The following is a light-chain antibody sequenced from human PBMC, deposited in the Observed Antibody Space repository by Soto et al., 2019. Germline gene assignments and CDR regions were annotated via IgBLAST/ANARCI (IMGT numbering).Light chain of an antibody. CDR1: SSDVGGYNY. CDR3: SSYVGTNTYV. CDR2: EVS. Sequence: QSALTQPPSASGSPGQSVTISCTGTSSDVGGYNYVSWYQQHPGKAPKLLIYEVSRRPSGVPDRFSSSKSGNTASLTVSGLQAEDEADYYCSSYVGTNTYVFGTGTKVTVL. J-gene: IGLJ1*01. V-gene: IGLV2-8*01.